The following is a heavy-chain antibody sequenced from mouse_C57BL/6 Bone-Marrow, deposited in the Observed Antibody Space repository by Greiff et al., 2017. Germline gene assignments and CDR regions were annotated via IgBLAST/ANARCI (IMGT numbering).Heavy chain of an antibody. D-gene: IGHD2-3*01. CDR2: INPSTGGT. V-gene: IGHV1-42*01. CDR1: GYSFTGYY. Sequence: EVQLVESGPELVKPGASVKISCKASGYSFTGYYMNWVKQSPEKSLEWIGEINPSTGGTTYNQKFKAKATLTVDKSSSTAYMQLKSLTSEDSAVYYCARRGYYSYAMDYWGQGTSVTVSS. CDR3: ARRGYYSYAMDY. J-gene: IGHJ4*01.